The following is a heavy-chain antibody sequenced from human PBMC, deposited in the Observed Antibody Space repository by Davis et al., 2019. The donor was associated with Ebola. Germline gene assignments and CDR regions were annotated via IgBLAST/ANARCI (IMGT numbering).Heavy chain of an antibody. CDR1: GFTFSDHY. Sequence: GESLKISCAASGFTFSDHYMDWVRQAPGKGLEWVGRIRSKANSYATAYAASVKGRFTISRDDSKNTAYLQMNSLKTEDTAVYYCTYTYSSGEDVWGQGTTVTVSS. CDR2: IRSKANSYAT. V-gene: IGHV3-73*01. CDR3: TYTYSSGEDV. D-gene: IGHD6-25*01. J-gene: IGHJ6*02.